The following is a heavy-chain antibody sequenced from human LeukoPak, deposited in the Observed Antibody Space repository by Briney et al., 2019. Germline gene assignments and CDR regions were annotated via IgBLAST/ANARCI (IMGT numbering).Heavy chain of an antibody. CDR2: IYYSGST. Sequence: PSETLSLTCTVSGGSISSYYWSWIRQPPGKGLEWIGYIYYSGSTNYNPSLKSRVTISVDTSKNQFSLKLSSVTAADTAVYYCARVIAVAGTRWFDPWGQGTLVTVSS. V-gene: IGHV4-59*01. CDR3: ARVIAVAGTRWFDP. CDR1: GGSISSYY. D-gene: IGHD6-19*01. J-gene: IGHJ5*02.